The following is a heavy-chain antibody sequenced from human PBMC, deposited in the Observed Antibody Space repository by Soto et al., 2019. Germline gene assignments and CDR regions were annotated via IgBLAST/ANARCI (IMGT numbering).Heavy chain of an antibody. CDR1: GDSISSGDYS. J-gene: IGHJ5*02. V-gene: IGHV4-30-2*01. Sequence: SETLSLTCTVSGDSISSGDYSWGWIRQPPGKGLEWIGYIYHSGSTYYNPSLKSRVTISVDKSKNQFSLKLSSVTAADTAVYYCARAHCSGGSCYSVQHWFDPWGQGTLVTVSS. D-gene: IGHD2-15*01. CDR3: ARAHCSGGSCYSVQHWFDP. CDR2: IYHSGST.